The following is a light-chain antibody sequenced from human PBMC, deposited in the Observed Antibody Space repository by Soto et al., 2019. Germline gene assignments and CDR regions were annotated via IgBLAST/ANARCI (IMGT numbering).Light chain of an antibody. V-gene: IGKV3-11*01. CDR1: QSVSSY. CDR2: DAS. CDR3: QHLVHWPPT. J-gene: IGKJ1*01. Sequence: EIVLTQSPATLSLSPGEIATLSCRASQSVSSYLAWYQQKPGQAPRLLFFDASTRATGVPARFSGSGSGTDFTLTIINLEPDDFAIYYCQHLVHWPPTCGQGTKVEIK.